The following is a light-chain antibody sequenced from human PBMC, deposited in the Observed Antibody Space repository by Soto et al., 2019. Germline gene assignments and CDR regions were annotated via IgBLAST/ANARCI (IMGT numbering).Light chain of an antibody. CDR2: GTS. V-gene: IGKV3-20*01. CDR1: QSVRSDF. J-gene: IGKJ1*01. CDR3: QQYDKSPRT. Sequence: EVVLMQSPGTLVVSPGEGATLFCSASQSVRSDFLAWYQQKPGQPPRLLVYGTSSRAAGIPDRFSGSGSGTDFTLTISRLEPEDFGVYYCQQYDKSPRTFGQGTKLEI.